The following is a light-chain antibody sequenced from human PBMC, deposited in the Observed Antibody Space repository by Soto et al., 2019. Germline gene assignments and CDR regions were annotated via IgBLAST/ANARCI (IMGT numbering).Light chain of an antibody. CDR1: QRVTNSY. Sequence: EIVLSQSPDTLSLSPGERATLSCRASQRVTNSYLAWYQQKPGQAPRLLIFGASSRATGIPDRFSGSGSGTDFTLTISSLEPEDFAIYFGHQYGTSPRTFGPGTKVEF. J-gene: IGKJ1*01. V-gene: IGKV3-20*01. CDR3: HQYGTSPRT. CDR2: GAS.